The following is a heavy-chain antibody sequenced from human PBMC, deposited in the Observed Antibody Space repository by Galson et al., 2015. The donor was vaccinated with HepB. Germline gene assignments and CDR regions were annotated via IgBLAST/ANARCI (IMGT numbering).Heavy chain of an antibody. CDR1: GFTFKNYA. CDR3: ASTYYDSTGFSKNWYFDL. D-gene: IGHD3-22*01. Sequence: SLRLSCAASGFTFKNYAMHWVRQAPGKGLEYVSTISSNGGSTYYANSVKGRFTISRDNSKNTLYLQMGSRRAEDMAVYYCASTYYDSTGFSKNWYFDLWGRGTLVTVSS. J-gene: IGHJ2*01. V-gene: IGHV3-64*01. CDR2: ISSNGGST.